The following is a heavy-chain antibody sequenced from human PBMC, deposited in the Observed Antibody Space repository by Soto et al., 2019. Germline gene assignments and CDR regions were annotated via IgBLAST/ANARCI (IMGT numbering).Heavy chain of an antibody. J-gene: IGHJ6*02. V-gene: IGHV3-13*01. CDR3: ARGGDRFDGMDV. D-gene: IGHD3-16*01. CDR2: ISTAGDT. Sequence: GGSLRLSCAASGFTFSSYSMNWVRQAPGKGLEWVAAISTAGDTYYLGSVKGRFTISREDAKNSLSLQMNSLRVGDTAVYYCARGGDRFDGMDVWGQGTTVTVSS. CDR1: GFTFSSYS.